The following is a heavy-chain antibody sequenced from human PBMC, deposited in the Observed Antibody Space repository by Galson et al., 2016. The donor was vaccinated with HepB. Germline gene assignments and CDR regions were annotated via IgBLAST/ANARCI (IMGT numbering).Heavy chain of an antibody. Sequence: SLRLSCAASGFRFSGHAFHWVRQAPGKGLEWLTITSIDGNNRFYADSVKGRFTISRDNFKNTLYLEMISLRVEDTAVYYCARARFGGGMDLWGQGTTVTVFS. V-gene: IGHV3-30-3*01. CDR2: TSIDGNNR. D-gene: IGHD3-10*01. CDR1: GFRFSGHA. J-gene: IGHJ6*01. CDR3: ARARFGGGMDL.